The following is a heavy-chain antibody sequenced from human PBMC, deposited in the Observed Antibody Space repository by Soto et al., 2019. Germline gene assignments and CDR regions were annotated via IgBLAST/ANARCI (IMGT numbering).Heavy chain of an antibody. CDR1: GFTFSSYA. D-gene: IGHD3-22*01. CDR3: ARRADPVNGYYDSSGYYYAADFDY. Sequence: QVQLVESGGGVVQPGRSLRLSCAASGFTFSSYAMHWVRQAPGKGLEWVAVISYDGSNKYYADSVKGRFTISRDNSKNTLSLQMNSLRAEDTAVYYCARRADPVNGYYDSSGYYYAADFDYWGQGTLVTVSS. CDR2: ISYDGSNK. V-gene: IGHV3-30-3*01. J-gene: IGHJ4*02.